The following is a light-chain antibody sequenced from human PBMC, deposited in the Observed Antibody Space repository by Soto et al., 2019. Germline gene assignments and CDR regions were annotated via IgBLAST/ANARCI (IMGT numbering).Light chain of an antibody. Sequence: EIVMTQSPDSLAVSLGERATFNCKSSQIILHTSNGMNYLASYQQQQGRQPQRLIYWASTRESGVPDRCSGSGSGTDFTLPISSLQAEDVAVYYCQHYFTTPITFGGGTKVDIK. CDR1: QIILHTSNGMNY. J-gene: IGKJ4*01. CDR3: QHYFTTPIT. V-gene: IGKV4-1*01. CDR2: WAS.